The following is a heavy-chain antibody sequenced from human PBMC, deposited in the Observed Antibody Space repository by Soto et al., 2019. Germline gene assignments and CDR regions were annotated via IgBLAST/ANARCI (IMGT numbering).Heavy chain of an antibody. V-gene: IGHV3-48*02. CDR2: ISSSSSTI. J-gene: IGHJ2*01. D-gene: IGHD2-8*01. CDR1: GFTFSSYS. Sequence: EVQLVESGGGLVQPGGSLRLSCAASGFTFSSYSMNWVRQAPGKGLEWVAYISSSSSTIYYADSVKGRFTISRDNSKNSLYLQMNSLRDEDTAVYYCARPPSDIVLMVYALQGWYFHLWFRGTLITVSS. CDR3: ARPPSDIVLMVYALQGWYFHL.